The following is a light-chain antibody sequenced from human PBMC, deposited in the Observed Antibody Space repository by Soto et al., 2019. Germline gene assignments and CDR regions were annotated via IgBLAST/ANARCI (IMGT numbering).Light chain of an antibody. V-gene: IGLV2-14*01. J-gene: IGLJ1*01. CDR1: SSDVGGYNY. Sequence: SVLTQPASVSGSPGQSVTISCTGTSSDVGGYNYVSWYQQHPGKAPKLVIFEVSIRPSGVSIRFSGSKSGNTASLTISGLQTADEADSYCTSYTSRPSLLVFGSGTKVTV. CDR3: TSYTSRPSLLV. CDR2: EVS.